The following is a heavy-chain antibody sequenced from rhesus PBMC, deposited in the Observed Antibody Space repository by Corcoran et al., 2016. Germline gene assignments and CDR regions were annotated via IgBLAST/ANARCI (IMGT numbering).Heavy chain of an antibody. CDR1: GGSISDDYY. Sequence: QVQLQESGPGLVKPSETLSLTCAVSGGSISDDYYCSWIRHPPGQGLEWIGYIYGSGGGTNYNPSLKNRVTISIDTSKNQFSLKLSSVTAADTAVYYCAGLYGNYRYNRFDVWGAGVLVTVSS. J-gene: IGHJ5-1*01. CDR3: AGLYGNYRYNRFDV. CDR2: IYGSGGGT. V-gene: IGHV4-106*01. D-gene: IGHD4-35*01.